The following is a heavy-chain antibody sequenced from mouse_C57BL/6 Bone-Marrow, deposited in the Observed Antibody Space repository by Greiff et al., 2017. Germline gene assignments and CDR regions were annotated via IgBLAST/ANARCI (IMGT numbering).Heavy chain of an antibody. V-gene: IGHV1-5*01. D-gene: IGHD1-1*01. CDR3: LYYGSSRSYWYFDV. CDR2: IYPGNSDT. J-gene: IGHJ1*03. Sequence: EVQLQQSGPVLARPGASVKMSCKTSGYTFTSYWMHWVKQRPGQGLEWIGAIYPGNSDTSYNQKFKGKAKLTAVTSASTAYMELSSLTNEDSAVYYCLYYGSSRSYWYFDVWGTGTTVTVSS. CDR1: GYTFTSYW.